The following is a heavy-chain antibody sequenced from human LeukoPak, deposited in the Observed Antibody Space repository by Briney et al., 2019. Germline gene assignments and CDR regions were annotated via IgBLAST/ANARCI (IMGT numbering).Heavy chain of an antibody. D-gene: IGHD3-22*01. V-gene: IGHV4-59*01. CDR1: GGSISSYY. CDR3: AREGYYYDSSDYYYKNFDY. Sequence: SETLSLTCTVSGGSISSYYWSWIRQPPGKGLEWIGYIYYSGSTNYNPSLKSRVTISVDTSKNQFSLKLSSVTAADTAVSYCAREGYYYDSSDYYYKNFDYWGQGTLVTVSS. J-gene: IGHJ4*02. CDR2: IYYSGST.